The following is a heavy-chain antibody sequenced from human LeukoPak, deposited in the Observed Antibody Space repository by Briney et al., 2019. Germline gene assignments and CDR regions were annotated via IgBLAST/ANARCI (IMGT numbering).Heavy chain of an antibody. CDR1: GGSISSYY. CDR2: IYYSGST. J-gene: IGHJ4*02. Sequence: SETLSLTCTVSGGSISSYYWSWIRQPPGKGLEWIGYIYYSGSTNYNPSLKSRVTISVDTSKNQFSLKLSSVTAADTAVYYCARHARNYGDYYFDYWGQGTLVTVSS. CDR3: ARHARNYGDYYFDY. D-gene: IGHD4-17*01. V-gene: IGHV4-59*08.